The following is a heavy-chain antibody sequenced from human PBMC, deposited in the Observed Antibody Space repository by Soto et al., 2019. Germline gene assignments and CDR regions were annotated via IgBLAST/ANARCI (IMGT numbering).Heavy chain of an antibody. J-gene: IGHJ4*02. CDR3: ARDSGHGYDY. CDR1: GYTFTSYY. V-gene: IGHV1-46*01. Sequence: GASVKVSCKASGYTFTSYYMHWVRQAPGQGLEWMGIVNPNNGNTNYEQNFKGRVTMTTDTTTSTAYMELRSLRSDDTAVYFCARDSGHGYDYWGQGTVVTVSS. D-gene: IGHD5-12*01. CDR2: VNPNNGNT.